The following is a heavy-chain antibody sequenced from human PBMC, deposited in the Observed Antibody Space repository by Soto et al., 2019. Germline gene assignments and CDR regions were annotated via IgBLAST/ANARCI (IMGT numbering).Heavy chain of an antibody. J-gene: IGHJ4*02. D-gene: IGHD3-10*01. CDR3: ARLGVRRGVRSLYYFDY. Sequence: SETLSLTCAVYGGSFSGYYWSWIRQPPGKGLEWIGEINHSGSTNYNPSLKSRVTISVDTSKNQFSLKLSSVTAADTAVYYCARLGVRRGVRSLYYFDYWGQGTLVTVSS. V-gene: IGHV4-34*01. CDR2: INHSGST. CDR1: GGSFSGYY.